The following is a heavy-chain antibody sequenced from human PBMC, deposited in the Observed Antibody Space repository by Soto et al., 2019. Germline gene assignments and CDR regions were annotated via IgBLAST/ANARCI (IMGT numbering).Heavy chain of an antibody. D-gene: IGHD3-22*01. CDR1: GYTFTSYY. CDR2: INPSGGST. Sequence: QVQLVQSGAEVKKPGASVKVSCKASGYTFTSYYMHWVRQAPGQGLEWMGIINPSGGSTSYAQKFQGRVTMTRDTSTSTVYMELSSLRSEDTAVYYCARDYYDSSGNYYYGIDVWGQGTTVTVSS. V-gene: IGHV1-46*01. CDR3: ARDYYDSSGNYYYGIDV. J-gene: IGHJ6*02.